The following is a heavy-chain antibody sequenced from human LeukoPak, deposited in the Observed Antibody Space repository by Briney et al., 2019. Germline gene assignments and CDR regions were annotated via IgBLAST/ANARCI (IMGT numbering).Heavy chain of an antibody. V-gene: IGHV4-4*08. D-gene: IGHD3-9*01. CDR1: AGSITTYY. CDR3: GRNVLFDILTGYYRRGASDI. Sequence: WETLSLTCTVSAGSITTYYWSWIRQPPGKGLEWVGYIYCSGSSIYNPSLKSRVTIFVDTSKNQFFFMLSYVTAAETAVVYCGRNVLFDILTGYYRRGASDIWGQGTMVTVSS. CDR2: IYCSGSS. J-gene: IGHJ3*02.